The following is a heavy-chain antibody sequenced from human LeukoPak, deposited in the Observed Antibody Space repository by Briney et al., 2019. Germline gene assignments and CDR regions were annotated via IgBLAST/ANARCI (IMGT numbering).Heavy chain of an antibody. D-gene: IGHD1-26*01. CDR1: GYTFTSYD. V-gene: IGHV1-18*01. J-gene: IGHJ4*02. Sequence: ASVKVSCKASGYTFTSYDINWVRQAPGQGLEWMGWISAYNSNTNYAQKLQGRVTMTTDTSTSTAYMELRSLTSDDTAVYYCARDLSASLPDYWGQGTLVTVSS. CDR3: ARDLSASLPDY. CDR2: ISAYNSNT.